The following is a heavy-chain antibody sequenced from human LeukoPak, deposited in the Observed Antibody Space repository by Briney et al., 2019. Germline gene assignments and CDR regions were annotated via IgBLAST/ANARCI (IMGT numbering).Heavy chain of an antibody. CDR2: ISSSSSYI. V-gene: IGHV3-21*01. Sequence: PGGSLRLSCAASGFTFSSYSMNWVRQAPGKGLEWVSSISSSSSYIYYADSVKGRFTISRDNAKNSLYLQMNSLRAEDTAVYYCARGEYQLLHIDYWGQGTLVTVSS. CDR1: GFTFSSYS. J-gene: IGHJ4*02. D-gene: IGHD2-2*01. CDR3: ARGEYQLLHIDY.